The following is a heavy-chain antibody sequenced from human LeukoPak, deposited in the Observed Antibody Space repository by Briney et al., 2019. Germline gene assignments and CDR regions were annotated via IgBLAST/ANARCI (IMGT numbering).Heavy chain of an antibody. CDR1: GFTFSSYA. D-gene: IGHD5-12*01. Sequence: PGGSLRLSCAASGFTFSSYAMHWVRQAPGKGLEWVAVISYDGSNKYYADSVKGRFTISRDNSRNTLYLQMNSLRAEDTAVYYCARVLVATLYSFDYWGQGTLVTVSS. CDR2: ISYDGSNK. V-gene: IGHV3-30-3*01. J-gene: IGHJ4*02. CDR3: ARVLVATLYSFDY.